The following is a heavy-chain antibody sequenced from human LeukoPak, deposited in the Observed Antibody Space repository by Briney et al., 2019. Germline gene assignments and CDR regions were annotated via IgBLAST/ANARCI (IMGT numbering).Heavy chain of an antibody. CDR1: GFTFSNYG. Sequence: PGGSLRLSCTASGFTFSNYGMHWVRQAPGKGLEWVAVISYDGRNNYYADSVKGRFSISRDNAKNTLYLQMNSLRAEDTAVYYCARVESYGYWGQGTLVTVSS. CDR3: ARVESYGY. CDR2: ISYDGRNN. J-gene: IGHJ4*02. D-gene: IGHD5-18*01. V-gene: IGHV3-30*03.